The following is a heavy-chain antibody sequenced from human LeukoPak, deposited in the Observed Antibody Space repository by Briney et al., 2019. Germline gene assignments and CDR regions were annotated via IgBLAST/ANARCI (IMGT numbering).Heavy chain of an antibody. J-gene: IGHJ5*02. D-gene: IGHD5-12*01. Sequence: GGSLRLSCAASGFTFSSYAMHWVRQAPGKGLEWVAVISYDGSNKYYADSVKGRFTIPRDNSKNTLYLQMNSLRAEDTAVYYCARDQAATTNPSWFDPWGQGTLVTVSS. V-gene: IGHV3-30-3*01. CDR3: ARDQAATTNPSWFDP. CDR1: GFTFSSYA. CDR2: ISYDGSNK.